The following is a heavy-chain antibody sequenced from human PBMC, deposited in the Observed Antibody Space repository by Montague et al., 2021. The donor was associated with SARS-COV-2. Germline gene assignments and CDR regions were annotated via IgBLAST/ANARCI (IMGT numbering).Heavy chain of an antibody. J-gene: IGHJ4*02. CDR1: GGSISSSIYC. CDR2: IYYSGST. Sequence: SETLSLTCTVSGGSISSSIYCWDWIRQPPGKGLDWIGSIYYSGSTYYSPSLKSRVTISVDTSKNQFSLKLSSVTAADTAVYYCARISAKLVLLWGQGTLVTVSS. D-gene: IGHD6-6*01. CDR3: ARISAKLVLL. V-gene: IGHV4-39*07.